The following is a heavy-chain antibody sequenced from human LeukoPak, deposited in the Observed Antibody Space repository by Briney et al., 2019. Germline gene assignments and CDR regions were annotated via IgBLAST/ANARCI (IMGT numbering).Heavy chain of an antibody. CDR2: INPDSGGT. CDR1: GYTFTGYF. Sequence: ASVKVSCKASGYTFTGYFVHWVRQAPGQGLEWMGWINPDSGGTKYSQRFQGRVTLTRDTSITTLFMELSRLTSDDTAVYYCARDGDTAMGFDFDYWGQGTLVTVTS. D-gene: IGHD5-18*01. CDR3: ARDGDTAMGFDFDY. J-gene: IGHJ4*02. V-gene: IGHV1-2*02.